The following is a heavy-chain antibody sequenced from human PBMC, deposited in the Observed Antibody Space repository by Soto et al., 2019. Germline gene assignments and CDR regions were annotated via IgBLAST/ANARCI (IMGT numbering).Heavy chain of an antibody. CDR2: LNSGATTA. V-gene: IGHV3-74*01. J-gene: IGHJ6*02. CDR3: ARGVPGYYAVDV. Sequence: EVQLVESEGGLVQPGGSLRLSCTASGLTFSTYWMHWVRQAPGKGLAWISRLNSGATTANYADSVRGRCTISRDNAKNTVYLQLNSLRDEDTAVYYCARGVPGYYAVDVWGQGTTVTVSS. CDR1: GLTFSTYW.